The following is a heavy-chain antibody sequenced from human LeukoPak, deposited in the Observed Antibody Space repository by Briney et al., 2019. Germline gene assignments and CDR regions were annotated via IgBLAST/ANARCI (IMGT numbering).Heavy chain of an antibody. D-gene: IGHD5-12*01. V-gene: IGHV3-74*01. J-gene: IGHJ6*03. CDR2: INSDGSST. Sequence: GGSLRLSCAASGFTFSSYWMHWVRQAPGKWLVWVSRINSDGSSTSYADSVKGRFTISRDNAKNTLYLQMNSLRAEDTAVYYCARYAYEDDYYYMDVWGKGTTVTVSS. CDR3: ARYAYEDDYYYMDV. CDR1: GFTFSSYW.